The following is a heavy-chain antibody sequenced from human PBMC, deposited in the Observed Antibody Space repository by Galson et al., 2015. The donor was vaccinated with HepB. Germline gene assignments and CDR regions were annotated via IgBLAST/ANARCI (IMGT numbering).Heavy chain of an antibody. V-gene: IGHV1-69*13. CDR3: AREGMAAVTNPVYY. CDR2: ITPIFGIP. D-gene: IGHD6-13*01. Sequence: SVKVSCKASGGAFSTYTINWVRQAPGQGLEWMGGITPIFGIPKYAQKFQGRVTITADESTSTAYLELSSLRSEDTAVYYCAREGMAAVTNPVYYWGQGTLVTVSS. J-gene: IGHJ4*02. CDR1: GGAFSTYT.